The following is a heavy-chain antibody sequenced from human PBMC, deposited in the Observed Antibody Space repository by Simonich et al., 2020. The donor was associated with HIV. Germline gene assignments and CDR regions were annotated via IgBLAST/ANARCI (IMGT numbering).Heavy chain of an antibody. D-gene: IGHD3-3*01. V-gene: IGHV3-23*01. CDR3: AKDRYYNFWSGYYDY. CDR2: IRGSGGST. J-gene: IGHJ4*02. CDR1: GFTFSSYA. Sequence: EVQLLESGGGLVQPGGSLRLSCAASGFTFSSYAMSWFRQAPGKGLEWGSAIRGSGGSTYSADSVKGRFTISRDNSKNTLYLQMNSLRAEDTAVYYCAKDRYYNFWSGYYDYWGQGTLVTVSS.